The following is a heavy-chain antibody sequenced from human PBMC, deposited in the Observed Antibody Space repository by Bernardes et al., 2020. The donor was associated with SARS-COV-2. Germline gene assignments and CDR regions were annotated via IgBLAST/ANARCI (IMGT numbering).Heavy chain of an antibody. V-gene: IGHV1-69*02. CDR1: GGTFSSYT. Sequence: SVKVSCKASGGTFSSYTISWVRQAPGQGLEWMGRIIPILGIANYAQKFQGRVTITADKSTSTAYMELSSLRSEDTAVYYCARGGTMIVSPQDAFDIWGQGTMVTVSS. CDR3: ARGGTMIVSPQDAFDI. D-gene: IGHD3-22*01. CDR2: IIPILGIA. J-gene: IGHJ3*02.